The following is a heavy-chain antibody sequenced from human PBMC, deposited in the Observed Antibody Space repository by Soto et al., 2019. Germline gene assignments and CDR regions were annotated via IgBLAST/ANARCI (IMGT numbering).Heavy chain of an antibody. V-gene: IGHV1-69*06. Sequence: QVQLVQSGAEVKKPGSSVKVSYKTSGGTFSSYAISWVRQAPGQGLEWMGGIIPMFGTANYAQKFQGRVTITADKSTSTAYMELSSLRSEDTAVYYCARSGDSLRGGGSDWGQGTLVTVSS. J-gene: IGHJ4*02. CDR1: GGTFSSYA. CDR3: ARSGDSLRGGGSD. CDR2: IIPMFGTA. D-gene: IGHD1-26*01.